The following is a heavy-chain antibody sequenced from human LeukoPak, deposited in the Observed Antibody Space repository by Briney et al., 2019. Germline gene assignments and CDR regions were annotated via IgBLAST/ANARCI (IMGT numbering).Heavy chain of an antibody. CDR1: GYTFTSYD. J-gene: IGHJ6*02. CDR2: MNPNSGNT. V-gene: IGHV1-8*01. CDR3: ARGAWELRYYYYGMDV. Sequence: ASVKVSCKASGYTFTSYDINWVRQATGQGLEWMGWMNPNSGNTGYAQKFQGRVTMTRNTSISTAYMELSSPRSEDTAAYYCARGAWELRYYYYGMDVWGQGTTVTVSS. D-gene: IGHD1-26*01.